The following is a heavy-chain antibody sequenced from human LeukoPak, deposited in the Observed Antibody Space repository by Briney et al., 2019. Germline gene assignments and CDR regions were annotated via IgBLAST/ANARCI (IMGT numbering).Heavy chain of an antibody. D-gene: IGHD2-2*02. Sequence: GGSLRLSCEASGFTFGNYAINWVRQAPGKGLEWVSTISGTGSSTYYADSAKGRFTISRDNSKDTLFLQLNSLTAADTAMYFCAKASVAIPQYCNSWGQGTLVTVSS. CDR2: ISGTGSST. CDR3: AKASVAIPQYCNS. J-gene: IGHJ5*02. CDR1: GFTFGNYA. V-gene: IGHV3-23*01.